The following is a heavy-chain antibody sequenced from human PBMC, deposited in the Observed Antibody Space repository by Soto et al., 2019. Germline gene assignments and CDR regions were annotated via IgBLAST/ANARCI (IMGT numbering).Heavy chain of an antibody. J-gene: IGHJ6*02. CDR3: ARFGPQASIAARPIRWYYGMDV. V-gene: IGHV4-4*02. Sequence: NPSETLSLTCAVSGGSISSSNWWSWVRQPPGKGLEWIGEIYHSGSTNYNPSLKSRVTMSVDKSKNQFSLKLSSVTAADTAVYYCARFGPQASIAARPIRWYYGMDVWGQGTTVTVSS. CDR1: GGSISSSNW. D-gene: IGHD6-6*01. CDR2: IYHSGST.